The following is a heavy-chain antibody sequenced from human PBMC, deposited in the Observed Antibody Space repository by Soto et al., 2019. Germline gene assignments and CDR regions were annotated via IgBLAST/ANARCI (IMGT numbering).Heavy chain of an antibody. J-gene: IGHJ4*02. Sequence: ASGKVSCKASGGTSNTYGISWVRQAPGQGLEWMGWISTYDPNTNYAQKFQGRVTMTTDTSTNTAYMELRSLRSDDTAVYYCARDVDGKLDYWGQGTLVTVSS. CDR3: ARDVDGKLDY. CDR1: GGTSNTYG. CDR2: ISTYDPNT. V-gene: IGHV1-18*01.